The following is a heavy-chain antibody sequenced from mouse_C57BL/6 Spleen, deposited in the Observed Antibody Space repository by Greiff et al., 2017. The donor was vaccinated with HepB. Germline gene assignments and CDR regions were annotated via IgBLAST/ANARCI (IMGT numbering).Heavy chain of an antibody. CDR2: IHPNSGST. D-gene: IGHD1-1*01. J-gene: IGHJ4*01. Sequence: QVQLKQPGAELVKPGASVKLSCKASGYTFTSYWMHWVKQRPGQGLEWIGMIHPNSGSTNYNEKFKSKATLTVDKSSSTAYMQLSSLTSEDSAVYYCARDTVGGAMDYWGQGTSVTVSS. V-gene: IGHV1-64*01. CDR3: ARDTVGGAMDY. CDR1: GYTFTSYW.